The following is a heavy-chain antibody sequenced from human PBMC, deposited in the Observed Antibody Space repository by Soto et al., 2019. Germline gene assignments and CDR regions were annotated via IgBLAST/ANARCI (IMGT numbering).Heavy chain of an antibody. D-gene: IGHD6-13*01. CDR2: ISWDDDK. CDR3: AHTRIAADGTPFDY. V-gene: IGHV2-5*02. J-gene: IGHJ4*02. Sequence: QITLKESGPTLVKPTQTLTLTCTFSGFSLSTSGVGVGWIRQPPGKALEWLALISWDDDKRYSPSLKSRLTITKDTSKNQVVLTMTNMDPVDTATDYWAHTRIAADGTPFDYWGQGTLVTVSS. CDR1: GFSLSTSGVG.